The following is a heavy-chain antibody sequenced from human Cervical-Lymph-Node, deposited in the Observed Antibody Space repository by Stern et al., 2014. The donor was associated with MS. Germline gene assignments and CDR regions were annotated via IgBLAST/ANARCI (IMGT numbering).Heavy chain of an antibody. V-gene: IGHV2-26*01. J-gene: IGHJ2*01. D-gene: IGHD6-13*01. CDR1: GFSLSNARMG. Sequence: QVTLRESGPVLVKPTETLKLTCTVSGFSLSNARMGVSWIRQPPGKALEWLGHIFSNDEKSYSTSLKSRLTISKDTSKSQVVLTMTNMDPVDTATYYCARIPPGYSVAWDWYFDLWGRGTLVTVSS. CDR3: ARIPPGYSVAWDWYFDL. CDR2: IFSNDEK.